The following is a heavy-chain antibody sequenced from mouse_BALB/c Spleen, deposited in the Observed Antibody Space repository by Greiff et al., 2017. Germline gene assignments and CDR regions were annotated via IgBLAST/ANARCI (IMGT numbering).Heavy chain of an antibody. V-gene: IGHV2-9*02. CDR3: ARYPESTIVTTGFAY. CDR2: IWAGGST. D-gene: IGHD2-5*01. Sequence: QVQLQQSGPGLVAPSQSLSITCTVSGFSLNSYGVHWVRQPPGKGLEWLGVIWAGGSTNYTSALMSRLSISTDNSKSQVFLKMNSLQTDDTAMYYWARYPESTIVTTGFAYWGQGTLVTVSA. J-gene: IGHJ3*01. CDR1: GFSLNSYG.